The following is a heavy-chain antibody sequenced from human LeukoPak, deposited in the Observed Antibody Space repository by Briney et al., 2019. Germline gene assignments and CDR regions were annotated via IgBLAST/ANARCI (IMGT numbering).Heavy chain of an antibody. CDR3: VQEARRDGYKLAPVPEH. Sequence: WGSLRLSCAASGFTFNIYAMSWVRQAPGNGLEGVSAISETSRKTYYAYPVKGRFTISTDNSKNTLHLQVNGLSDEDTAVYYCVQEARRDGYKLAPVPEHWGQGTLVTVSS. V-gene: IGHV3-23*01. D-gene: IGHD5-24*01. J-gene: IGHJ4*02. CDR1: GFTFNIYA. CDR2: ISETSRKT.